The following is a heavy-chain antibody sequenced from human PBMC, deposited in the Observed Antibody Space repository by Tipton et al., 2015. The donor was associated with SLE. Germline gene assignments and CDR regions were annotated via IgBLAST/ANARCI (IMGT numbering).Heavy chain of an antibody. D-gene: IGHD6-6*01. CDR3: ARVEYSSSSSFDY. Sequence: SLRLSCAASGFSVSSNYMNWVRQAPGKGLEWVSYISSSGSTIYYADSVKGRFTISRDNAKNSLYLQMNSLRAEDTAVYYCARVEYSSSSSFDYWGQGTLVTVSS. J-gene: IGHJ4*02. CDR2: ISSSGSTI. V-gene: IGHV3-48*03. CDR1: GFSVSSNY.